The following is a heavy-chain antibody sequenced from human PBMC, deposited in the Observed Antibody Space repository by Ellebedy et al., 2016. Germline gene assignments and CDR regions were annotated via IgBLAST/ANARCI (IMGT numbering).Heavy chain of an antibody. CDR3: ASVDTAMVDAFDI. Sequence: SETLSLTXTVSGGSISSYYWSWIRQPPGKGLEWIGYIYYSGSTNYNPSLKSRVTISVDTSKNQFSLKLSSVTAADTAVYYCASVDTAMVDAFDIWGQGTMVTVSS. J-gene: IGHJ3*02. CDR1: GGSISSYY. CDR2: IYYSGST. D-gene: IGHD5-18*01. V-gene: IGHV4-59*08.